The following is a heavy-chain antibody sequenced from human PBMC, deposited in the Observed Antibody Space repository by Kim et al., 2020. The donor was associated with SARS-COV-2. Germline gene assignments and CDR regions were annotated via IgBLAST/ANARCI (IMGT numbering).Heavy chain of an antibody. V-gene: IGHV3-74*01. CDR2: IIPDGRST. Sequence: GGSLRLSCAASGFTFSEYWMHWVRQAPGKGLVWVSRIIPDGRSTSYADSVKGRFTISRDNAKNTLYLQMNSLRAEDTAVYYCASGLAPGQYWGQGTRVTVSS. J-gene: IGHJ4*02. D-gene: IGHD5-12*01. CDR3: ASGLAPGQY. CDR1: GFTFSEYW.